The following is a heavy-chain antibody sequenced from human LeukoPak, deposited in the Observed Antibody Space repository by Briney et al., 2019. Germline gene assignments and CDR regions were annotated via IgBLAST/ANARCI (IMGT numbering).Heavy chain of an antibody. CDR3: ALLQGSSDY. Sequence: SETLSLTCAVYGGSFSGYYWSWIRQPPGKGLEWIGEINHSGSTNYNPSLKSRVTISVDASKNQFSLKLSSVTAADTAVYYCALLQGSSDYWGQGTLVTVSS. D-gene: IGHD6-6*01. V-gene: IGHV4-34*01. J-gene: IGHJ4*02. CDR2: INHSGST. CDR1: GGSFSGYY.